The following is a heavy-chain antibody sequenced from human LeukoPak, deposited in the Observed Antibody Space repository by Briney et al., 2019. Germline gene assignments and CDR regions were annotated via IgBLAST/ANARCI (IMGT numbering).Heavy chain of an antibody. D-gene: IGHD5-18*01. V-gene: IGHV6-1*01. CDR2: TYYRSKWYN. CDR1: GDSVSSNSAA. J-gene: IGHJ4*02. Sequence: SQTLSLTCAISGDSVSSNSAAWNWIRQSPSRGLEWLGRTYYRSKWYNDYAVSVKSRITINPDTSKNQFSLQLNSVTPEDTAVYYCGRLRPSLFTAMVNCYFDYWGQGTLVTVSS. CDR3: GRLRPSLFTAMVNCYFDY.